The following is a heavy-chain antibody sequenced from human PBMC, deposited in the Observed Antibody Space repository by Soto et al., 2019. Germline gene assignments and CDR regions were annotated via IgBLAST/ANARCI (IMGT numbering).Heavy chain of an antibody. V-gene: IGHV1-2*04. CDR1: GYTFTGYY. Sequence: ASVKVSCKASGYTFTGYYMHWVRQAPGQGLEWMGWINPNSGGTNYAQKFQGWGTMTRDTSINTAYMELRRLRSDDTAIYFCARGRDAASQFYSPHGMDVWGQGTTVTVSS. CDR2: INPNSGGT. J-gene: IGHJ6*02. CDR3: ARGRDAASQFYSPHGMDV. D-gene: IGHD2-15*01.